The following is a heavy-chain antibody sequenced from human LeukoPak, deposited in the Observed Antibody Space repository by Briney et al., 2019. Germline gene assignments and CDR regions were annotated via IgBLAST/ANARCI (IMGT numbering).Heavy chain of an antibody. CDR3: ARGPKDSPLAVAGIKAFDY. D-gene: IGHD6-19*01. Sequence: SETLSLTCTVSGGSISSYYWGWIRQPPGKGLEWIGSIYHSGSTYYNPSLKSRVTISVDTSKNQFSLKLSSVTAADTAVYYCARGPKDSPLAVAGIKAFDYWGQGTLVTVSS. V-gene: IGHV4-38-2*02. CDR2: IYHSGST. J-gene: IGHJ4*02. CDR1: GGSISSYY.